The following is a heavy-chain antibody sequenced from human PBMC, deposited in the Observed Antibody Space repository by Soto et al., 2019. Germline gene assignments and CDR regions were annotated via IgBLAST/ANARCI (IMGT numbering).Heavy chain of an antibody. CDR2: IYYSGST. V-gene: IGHV4-59*01. J-gene: IGHJ4*02. CDR1: GGSISSYY. D-gene: IGHD4-17*01. CDR3: AREPYGDYKYYFDY. Sequence: QVQLQESGPGLVKPSETLSLTCTVSGGSISSYYWSWIRQPPGKGLEWIGYIYYSGSTNYNPSLTSRVTISVDTSKNQFSLKLSSVTAADTAVYYCAREPYGDYKYYFDYWGQGTLVTVSS.